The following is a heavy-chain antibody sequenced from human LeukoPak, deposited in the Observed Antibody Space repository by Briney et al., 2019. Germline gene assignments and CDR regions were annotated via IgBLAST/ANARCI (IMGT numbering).Heavy chain of an antibody. CDR3: AREMVRDAFDI. V-gene: IGHV4-31*03. Sequence: SQTLSLTCTVSGGSISRDGHYWSWIRQYPGKGLESIGSVSSSGTTTYNPSLKSRVTISLDTSQDQFSLNLRSLTAADTAVYYCAREMVRDAFDIWGQGTMVTVSS. CDR2: VSSSGTT. J-gene: IGHJ3*02. CDR1: GGSISRDGHY. D-gene: IGHD2-8*01.